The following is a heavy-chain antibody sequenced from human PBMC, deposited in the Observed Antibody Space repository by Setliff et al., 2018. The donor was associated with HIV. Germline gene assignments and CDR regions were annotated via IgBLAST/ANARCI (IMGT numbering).Heavy chain of an antibody. V-gene: IGHV1-46*01. J-gene: IGHJ1*01. CDR1: GYTFTSYY. D-gene: IGHD6-19*01. CDR3: ARNTKAGTAIGYFQH. CDR2: INPSGGST. Sequence: ASVKVSCRASGYTFTSYYMHWVRQAPGQGLEWMGIINPSGGSTSYAQKFQGRVTMTRDTSTSTVYMELSSLRSEDTAVYYCARNTKAGTAIGYFQHWGQGTLVTVSS.